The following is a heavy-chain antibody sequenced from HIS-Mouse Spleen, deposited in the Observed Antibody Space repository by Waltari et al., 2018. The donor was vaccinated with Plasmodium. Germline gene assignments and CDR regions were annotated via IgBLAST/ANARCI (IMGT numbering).Heavy chain of an antibody. J-gene: IGHJ4*02. D-gene: IGHD3-3*01. CDR3: ARAYYDFWSGYRFDY. V-gene: IGHV4-34*01. Sequence: QVQLQQWGAGLLKPSETLSLTCPVSGVSFSVYYWSWIRQPQGKGLEWIGEINHSGSTNYNPSLKSRVTISVDTSKNQFSLKLSSVTAADTAVYYCARAYYDFWSGYRFDYWGQGTLVTVSS. CDR1: GVSFSVYY. CDR2: INHSGST.